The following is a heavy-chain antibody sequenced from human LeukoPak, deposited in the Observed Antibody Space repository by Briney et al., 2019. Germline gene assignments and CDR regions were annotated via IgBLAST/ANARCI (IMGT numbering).Heavy chain of an antibody. CDR2: IYYSVSS. CDR3: ARQLEYYYDSTPRFYFDY. Sequence: SETLSLTCTVSGGSISSSCYYWGWIRQPPEKGLEWIGHIYYSVSSYYNPSLTSRVPISVDTSKNQFSLTLSSVTAADTAVYYCARQLEYYYDSTPRFYFDYWGQGTLVTVSS. J-gene: IGHJ4*02. CDR1: GGSISSSCYY. D-gene: IGHD3-22*01. V-gene: IGHV4-39*01.